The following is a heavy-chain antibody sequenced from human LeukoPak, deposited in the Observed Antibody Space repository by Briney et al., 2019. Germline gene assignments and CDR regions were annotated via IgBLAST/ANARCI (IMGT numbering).Heavy chain of an antibody. Sequence: GGSLRLSCAASGFIFNDHTMHWVRQAPGKGLEWVSLITWDGGSTYYADSVKGRFTISRDNSKNSLYLQMNNLRIEDTALYYCAKDSWGVAYDFDYWGQGTLVTVSS. V-gene: IGHV3-43*01. J-gene: IGHJ4*02. CDR2: ITWDGGST. D-gene: IGHD3-10*01. CDR1: GFIFNDHT. CDR3: AKDSWGVAYDFDY.